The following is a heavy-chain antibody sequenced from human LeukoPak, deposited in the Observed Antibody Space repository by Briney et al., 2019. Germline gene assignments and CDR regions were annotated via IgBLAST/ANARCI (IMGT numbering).Heavy chain of an antibody. CDR2: VDHTGST. D-gene: IGHD5-24*01. CDR3: ARGRGDGYNDY. CDR1: DDSITMYY. V-gene: IGHV4-59*01. Sequence: PSETLSLTCTVSDDSITMYYWTWIRQPPGKGLEWIGYVDHTGSTKFNPSLNGRVSISRDTSKNQFSLKLSSVTAADTAVYYCARGRGDGYNDYWGQGTLVTVSS. J-gene: IGHJ4*02.